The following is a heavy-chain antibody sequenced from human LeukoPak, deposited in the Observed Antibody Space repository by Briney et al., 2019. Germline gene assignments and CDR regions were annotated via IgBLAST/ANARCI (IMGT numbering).Heavy chain of an antibody. CDR1: GGSISSYY. V-gene: IGHV4-59*01. CDR3: ARVSYYNAFDI. D-gene: IGHD3-10*01. Sequence: PETLSLTCTVSGGSISSYYWSWIRQPPGKGLEWIGYIYYSGSTNYNPSLKSRVTISVDTSKNQFSLKLGSVTAADTAVYYCARVSYYNAFDIWGQGTMVTVSS. CDR2: IYYSGST. J-gene: IGHJ3*02.